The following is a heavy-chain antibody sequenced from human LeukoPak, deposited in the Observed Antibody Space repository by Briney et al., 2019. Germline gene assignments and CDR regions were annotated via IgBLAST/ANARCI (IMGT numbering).Heavy chain of an antibody. V-gene: IGHV5-51*01. CDR1: GYTFSIYW. CDR2: IFPGDSDT. J-gene: IGHJ4*02. CDR3: ARVVDYGDYRNGFLDC. D-gene: IGHD4-17*01. Sequence: GEPLKISCKGSGYTFSIYWIGWVRQMPGKGLEWMGIIFPGDSDTRYSPSFQGQVTISVDKSISTAYLQWSSLKASDTAMYYCARVVDYGDYRNGFLDCWGQGTLVTVSS.